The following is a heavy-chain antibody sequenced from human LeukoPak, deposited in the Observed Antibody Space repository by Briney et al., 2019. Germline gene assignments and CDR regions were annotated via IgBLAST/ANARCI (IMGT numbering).Heavy chain of an antibody. CDR2: IYYSGST. Sequence: SETLSLTCTVSGGSISSGGYYWSWIRQHPGKGLEWIGYIYYSGSTYYNPSLKSRVTISVDTSKNQFSLKLSSVTAADTAVYYCARGYTAMATDWGQGTLATVSS. D-gene: IGHD5-18*01. CDR1: GGSISSGGYY. J-gene: IGHJ4*02. CDR3: ARGYTAMATD. V-gene: IGHV4-31*03.